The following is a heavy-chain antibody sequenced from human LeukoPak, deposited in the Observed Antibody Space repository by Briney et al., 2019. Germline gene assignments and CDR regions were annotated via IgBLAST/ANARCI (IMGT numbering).Heavy chain of an antibody. J-gene: IGHJ4*02. Sequence: ASVKVSCKASGYTFTGYGISWVRQAPGQGLEWMGWISAYNGDTNYAQKLQGRVTMTTDTSTSTAYVELRSLRSDDTAVYYCARAVTMVRGVIIAPSYFDYWGQGTLVTVSS. V-gene: IGHV1-18*01. CDR1: GYTFTGYG. CDR2: ISAYNGDT. D-gene: IGHD3-10*01. CDR3: ARAVTMVRGVIIAPSYFDY.